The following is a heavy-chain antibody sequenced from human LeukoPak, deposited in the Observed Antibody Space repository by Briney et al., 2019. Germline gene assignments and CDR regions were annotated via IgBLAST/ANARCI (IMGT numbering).Heavy chain of an antibody. CDR1: GFTFSSYS. CDR2: ISSSSSYI. CDR3: ARDYCSGGSCYSGFDY. J-gene: IGHJ4*02. Sequence: PGGSPRLSCAASGFTFSSYSMNWVRQAPGKGLEWVSSISSSSSYIYYADSVKGRFTISRDNAKNSLYLQMNSLRAEDTAVYYCARDYCSGGSCYSGFDYWGQGTLVTVSS. V-gene: IGHV3-21*01. D-gene: IGHD2-15*01.